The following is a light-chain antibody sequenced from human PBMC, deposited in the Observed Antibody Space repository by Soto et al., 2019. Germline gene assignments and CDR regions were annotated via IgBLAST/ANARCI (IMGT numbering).Light chain of an antibody. CDR3: LLFDGHGVV. J-gene: IGLJ2*01. Sequence: QTVVTQEPSLTVSPGGTVTLTCASSTGAVTSGYYPNWFQQRPGQPPRALIYSTTYKHSWTPARFSGALLGGRAALTLSGAQPEDEADYCCLLFDGHGVVFGGGTKVTVL. V-gene: IGLV7-43*01. CDR2: STT. CDR1: TGAVTSGYY.